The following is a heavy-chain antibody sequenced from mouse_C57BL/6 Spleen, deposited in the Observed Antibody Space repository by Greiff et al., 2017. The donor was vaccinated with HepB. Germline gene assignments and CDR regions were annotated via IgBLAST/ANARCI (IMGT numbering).Heavy chain of an antibody. CDR3: ASRDWYFDV. J-gene: IGHJ1*03. CDR2: IRNKANNHAT. CDR1: GFTFSDAW. Sequence: EVMLVESGGGLVQPGGSMKLSCAASGFTFSDAWMDWVRQSPGKGLEWVAEIRNKANNHATYYAESVKGRFTISRDDSKSSVHLQMNSLRAEDTGIYYCASRDWYFDVWGTGTTVTVSS. V-gene: IGHV6-6*01.